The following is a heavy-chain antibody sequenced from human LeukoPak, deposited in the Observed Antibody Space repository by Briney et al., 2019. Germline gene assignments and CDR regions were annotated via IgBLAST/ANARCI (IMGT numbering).Heavy chain of an antibody. D-gene: IGHD4-17*01. CDR3: ARGTTVTTTVLVPNDAFDI. J-gene: IGHJ3*02. V-gene: IGHV1-69*13. CDR2: SIPMFGTT. CDR1: GGTFNSYA. Sequence: SVKVSCKASGGTFNSYAINWVRQAPGQGLEWMGGSIPMFGTTNFAPEFQGRVTITADEFTNTAYKELTSLKSEDTAVYYCARGTTVTTTVLVPNDAFDIWGQGTMVTVSS.